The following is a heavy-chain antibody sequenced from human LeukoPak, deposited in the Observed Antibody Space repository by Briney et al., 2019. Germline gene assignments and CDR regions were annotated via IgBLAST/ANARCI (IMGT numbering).Heavy chain of an antibody. V-gene: IGHV3-23*01. D-gene: IGHD3-10*01. CDR1: GFTFSSYA. J-gene: IGHJ6*03. Sequence: PGGSLRLSCAASGFTFSSYAMSWVRQAPGKGLEWVSAISGSGGSTYYADSVKGRFTISRDNSKNTLYLQMNSLRAEDTAVYYCAKRGNYYGSVPEYMDVWGKGTTVTVSS. CDR3: AKRGNYYGSVPEYMDV. CDR2: ISGSGGST.